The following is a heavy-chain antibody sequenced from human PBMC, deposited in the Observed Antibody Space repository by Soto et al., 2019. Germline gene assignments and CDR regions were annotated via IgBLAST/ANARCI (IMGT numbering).Heavy chain of an antibody. CDR3: AREGDMKFHSDSSDEPGY. Sequence: QVQLVQSGAEVKKPGSSVKVSCKASGGTFSSFVISWVRQAPGQGLEWMGRIIPGIGIINYAQKFQGRVTITADTSTSTAYMELSSLRSDDTAVYYCAREGDMKFHSDSSDEPGYWGQGTLVTVSS. J-gene: IGHJ4*02. V-gene: IGHV1-69*04. CDR2: IIPGIGII. CDR1: GGTFSSFV. D-gene: IGHD3-22*01.